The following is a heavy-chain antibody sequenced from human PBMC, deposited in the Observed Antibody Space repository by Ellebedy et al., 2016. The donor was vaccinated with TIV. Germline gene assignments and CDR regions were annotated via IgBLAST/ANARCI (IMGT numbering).Heavy chain of an antibody. D-gene: IGHD3-10*01. V-gene: IGHV3-33*01. Sequence: GESLKISCAASGFTFSVFGMHWVRQAPGKGLEWVAVLGHDGNYEYYADSVTGRFTISRDNSKNSLYLQISSLRVEDRAVYYCARDLGVGSYLDYWGQGTLLSVSS. J-gene: IGHJ4*02. CDR2: LGHDGNYE. CDR3: ARDLGVGSYLDY. CDR1: GFTFSVFG.